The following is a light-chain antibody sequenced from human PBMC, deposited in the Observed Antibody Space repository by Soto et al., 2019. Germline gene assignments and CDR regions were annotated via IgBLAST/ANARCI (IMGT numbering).Light chain of an antibody. CDR1: QSVSSY. CDR3: QQRNAWPRNT. CDR2: DIS. Sequence: EIVFTQFPATLSLSPGERATLSCRASQSVSSYLAWYQQKPGQAPRLLIYDISNRATGIPARFIGSGSETDFTLTISSLEPEDSAVYYCQQRNAWPRNTFGQGTKLEI. J-gene: IGKJ2*01. V-gene: IGKV3-11*01.